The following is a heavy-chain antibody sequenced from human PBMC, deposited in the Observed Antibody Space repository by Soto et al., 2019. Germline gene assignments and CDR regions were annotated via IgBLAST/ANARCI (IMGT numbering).Heavy chain of an antibody. J-gene: IGHJ4*02. CDR2: IHHRGST. D-gene: IGHD5-18*01. CDR1: GGSFSGYY. CDR3: ASREVDTPMVNYY. Sequence: PSETLSLTCAVYGGSFSGYYWSWIRQPPGKGLEWIGEIHHRGSTNYNPSLKSRVTLAVDTSKNQFSLKLRSVTAADTAVYYCASREVDTPMVNYYWGQGTLVTVSS. V-gene: IGHV4-34*01.